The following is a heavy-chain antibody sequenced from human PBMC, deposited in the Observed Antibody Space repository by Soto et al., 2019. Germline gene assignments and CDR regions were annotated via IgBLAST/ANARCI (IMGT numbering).Heavy chain of an antibody. CDR1: GFTFTSSA. CDR3: AAVPHIVVVTATPYFDY. CDR2: IVVGSGNT. Sequence: ASVKVSCKASGFTFTSSAVQWARQARGRRLEWIGWIVVGSGNTNYAPKSQERVTSTRDMSTSTAYMELSSLRSEDTAVYYCAAVPHIVVVTATPYFDYWGQGTLVTVSS. J-gene: IGHJ4*02. V-gene: IGHV1-58*01. D-gene: IGHD2-21*02.